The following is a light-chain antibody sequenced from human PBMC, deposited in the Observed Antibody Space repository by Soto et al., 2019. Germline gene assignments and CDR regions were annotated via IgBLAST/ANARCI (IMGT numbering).Light chain of an antibody. CDR3: NSYTSKSTGV. V-gene: IGLV2-14*01. CDR2: EVS. Sequence: QSALTQPASVSGSPGQSITISCTGTSSDVGGYNYVSWYQQHPGKAPKLIIYEVSNRPSGDSNRFSGSKSGNTASLTISGLQAEDDADYYCNSYTSKSTGVFGTGTKLTVL. J-gene: IGLJ1*01. CDR1: SSDVGGYNY.